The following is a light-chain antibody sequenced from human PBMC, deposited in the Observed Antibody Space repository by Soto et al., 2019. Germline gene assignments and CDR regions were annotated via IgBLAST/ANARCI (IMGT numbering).Light chain of an antibody. Sequence: DIVMTQSPLSLPVTPGEPASISCRSSQSLLHSNGYNYLDWYLQKPGQSPQLLIYLGSNRASGVPDRFSGSGSGTDLTLTISRLEPEAFHVYYCQQYGSSLTFGGATKVDIK. CDR1: QSLLHSNGYNY. CDR3: QQYGSSLT. CDR2: LGS. J-gene: IGKJ4*01. V-gene: IGKV2-28*01.